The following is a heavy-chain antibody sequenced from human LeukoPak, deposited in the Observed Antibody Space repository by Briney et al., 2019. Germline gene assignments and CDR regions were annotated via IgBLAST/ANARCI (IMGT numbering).Heavy chain of an antibody. CDR2: IRYDGSNK. CDR3: AKDRNQQWPYYYYMDV. CDR1: GFTFSSYG. D-gene: IGHD6-19*01. V-gene: IGHV3-30*02. Sequence: PGGSLRLSCAASGFTFSSYGMHWVRQAPGKGLEWVAFIRYDGSNKYYADSVKGRFTISRDNSKNTLYLQMNSLRAEDTAVYYCAKDRNQQWPYYYYMDVWGKGTTVTVSS. J-gene: IGHJ6*03.